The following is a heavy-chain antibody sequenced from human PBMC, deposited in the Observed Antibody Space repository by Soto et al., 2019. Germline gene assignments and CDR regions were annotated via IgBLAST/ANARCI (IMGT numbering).Heavy chain of an antibody. Sequence: SETLSLTCALYGGSFDVYYWSWIRQSPGKGLEWIGEIHHSGSTKYNPSLKSRVSLSVDTSTKQFSLKMTSMTAADRGVYYCARGVDSWSGYLFWGQGTPVTVSS. D-gene: IGHD3-3*01. CDR3: ARGVDSWSGYLF. CDR2: IHHSGST. J-gene: IGHJ4*02. CDR1: GGSFDVYY. V-gene: IGHV4-34*01.